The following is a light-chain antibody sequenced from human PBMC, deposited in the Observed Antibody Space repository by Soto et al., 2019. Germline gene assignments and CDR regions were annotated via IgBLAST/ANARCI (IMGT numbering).Light chain of an antibody. CDR3: QQSFSTLVT. Sequence: DIQMTQSPSSLSASVGDRVTITCRASQSISSYLNWYQQKPGKAPNLLMYDASTLQSGVPSRFSGSGSGTDFTLTISSLQPEDFATYYCQQSFSTLVTFGQGGKVDIK. V-gene: IGKV1-39*01. CDR1: QSISSY. J-gene: IGKJ1*01. CDR2: DAS.